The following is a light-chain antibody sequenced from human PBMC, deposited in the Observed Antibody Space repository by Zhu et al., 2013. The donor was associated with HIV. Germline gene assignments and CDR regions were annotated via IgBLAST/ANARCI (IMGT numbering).Light chain of an antibody. J-gene: IGKJ3*01. Sequence: EIVLTQSPATLSLSPGERATLSCGSSQSLYDNHIAWYQQKPGLAPRLLIYDASRRATGVPDRFSGSGSGTDFTLTISRLEAEDFAVYYCQQYGSSGTFGPGTKVDIK. CDR3: QQYGSSGT. V-gene: IGKV3D-20*01. CDR1: QSLYDNH. CDR2: DAS.